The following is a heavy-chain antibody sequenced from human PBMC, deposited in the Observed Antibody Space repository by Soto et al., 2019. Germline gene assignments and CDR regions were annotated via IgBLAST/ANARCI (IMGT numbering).Heavy chain of an antibody. CDR1: GGTVFNYA. CDR3: ARDREPDYDFWTGFPL. Sequence: QVQLVQSGAEVKKPGSSVKISCKTSGGTVFNYAINWVRQAPGQGLEWMGGSIPVFGAPNYAQNFQGRVTITADESTSTAYMELSSLRSEDTAVYFCARDREPDYDFWTGFPLWGQGTLVTVSS. V-gene: IGHV1-69*01. J-gene: IGHJ4*02. CDR2: SIPVFGAP. D-gene: IGHD3-3*01.